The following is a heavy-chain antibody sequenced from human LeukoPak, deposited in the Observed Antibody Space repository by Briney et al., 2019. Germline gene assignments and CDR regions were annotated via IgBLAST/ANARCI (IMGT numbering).Heavy chain of an antibody. D-gene: IGHD6-19*01. V-gene: IGHV3-66*01. CDR1: GFTVSSNY. CDR3: ARAAYQWLGTYFDY. J-gene: IGHJ4*02. CDR2: IYSGGST. Sequence: PGGSLRLSCAASGFTVSSNYMSWVRQAPGKGLEWVSVIYSGGSTYYAESVKGRFTISRDNSKNTLYLQMNSLRAEDTAVYYCARAAYQWLGTYFDYWGQGTLVTVSS.